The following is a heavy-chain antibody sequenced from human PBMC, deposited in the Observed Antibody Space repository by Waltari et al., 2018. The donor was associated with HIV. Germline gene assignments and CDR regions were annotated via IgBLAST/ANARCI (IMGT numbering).Heavy chain of an antibody. CDR3: ARDSRGSTWSLNWFDP. D-gene: IGHD6-6*01. CDR2: ISSSGNFK. CDR1: GFIFNRYS. Sequence: EVQLVESGGGPVKPGKSLRPSCVRSGFIFNRYSMNWVRQAPGKGPEWVSSISSSGNFKHYADSVKGRFTISRDNAENSLYLQMNGLRAEDTAIYYCARDSRGSTWSLNWFDPWGQGTLVTVSS. V-gene: IGHV3-21*02. J-gene: IGHJ5*02.